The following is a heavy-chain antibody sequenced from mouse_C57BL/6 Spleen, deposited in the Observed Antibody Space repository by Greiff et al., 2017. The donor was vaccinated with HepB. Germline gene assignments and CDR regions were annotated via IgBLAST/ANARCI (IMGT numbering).Heavy chain of an antibody. V-gene: IGHV5-9*01. D-gene: IGHD1-1*01. CDR1: GFTFSSYT. CDR3: ARLIEGITTVPWFAY. Sequence: EVMLVESGGGLVKPGGSLKLSCAASGFTFSSYTMSWVRQTPEKRLEWVATISGGGGNTYYPDSVKGRFTISRDNAKNTLYLQMSSLRSEDTALYYCARLIEGITTVPWFAYWGQGTLVTVSA. J-gene: IGHJ3*01. CDR2: ISGGGGNT.